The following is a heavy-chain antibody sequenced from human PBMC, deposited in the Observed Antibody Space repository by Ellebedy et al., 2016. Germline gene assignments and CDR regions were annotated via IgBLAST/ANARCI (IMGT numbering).Heavy chain of an antibody. V-gene: IGHV3-7*03. CDR1: GFTFSSYW. CDR3: ARDHVRYCSSTSCSPRFHDY. CDR2: IKQDGSEK. D-gene: IGHD2-2*01. J-gene: IGHJ4*02. Sequence: GESLKISXAASGFTFSSYWMSWVRQAPGKGLEWVANIKQDGSEKYYVDSVKGRFTISRDNAKNSLYLQMNSLRAEDTAVYYCARDHVRYCSSTSCSPRFHDYWGQGTLVTVSS.